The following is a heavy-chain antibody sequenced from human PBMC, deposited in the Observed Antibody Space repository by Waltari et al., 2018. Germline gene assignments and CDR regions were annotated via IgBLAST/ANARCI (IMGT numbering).Heavy chain of an antibody. J-gene: IGHJ4*02. CDR1: GYSFNNHF. CDR2: INPSGGTT. D-gene: IGHD6-19*01. CDR3: ARDGPKGSGWQFDY. V-gene: IGHV1-46*02. Sequence: QVHLVQSGAEVKKPGASVKISCQASGYSFNNHFMHWVRQAPGQGLEWMIMINPSGGTTTYAQKFQGRLTMTRDTSTSTFYMELSSLRSEDTAIYYCARDGPKGSGWQFDYWGQGTLVTVSS.